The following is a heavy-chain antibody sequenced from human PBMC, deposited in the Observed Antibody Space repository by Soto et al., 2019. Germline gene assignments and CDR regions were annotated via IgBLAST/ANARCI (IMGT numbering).Heavy chain of an antibody. CDR1: GITFSKYG. D-gene: IGHD4-17*01. CDR2: ISYDGNSE. Sequence: VQLVESGGGVVQAGGSLRLSCAVSGITFSKYGMHWVRQAPGKGLEWVAVISYDGNSEFYAASVTGRFAISRDNSKNTLYLQMNSLRVDDTAVYYCAKDRDYGGVASYFDYWGRGTLVSVSS. J-gene: IGHJ4*02. CDR3: AKDRDYGGVASYFDY. V-gene: IGHV3-30*18.